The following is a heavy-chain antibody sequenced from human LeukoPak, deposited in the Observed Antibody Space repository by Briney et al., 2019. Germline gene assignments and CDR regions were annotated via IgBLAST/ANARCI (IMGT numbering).Heavy chain of an antibody. CDR3: AKQAPTDQYTIFGVVISNWFDP. CDR1: GFTFSSYA. Sequence: PGGSLRLSCAASGFTFSSYAMSWVRQAPGKGLEWVSAISGSGGSTYYADSVKGRFTISRDNSKNTLYLQMNSLRAEDTAVYYCAKQAPTDQYTIFGVVISNWFDPWGQGTLVTVSS. V-gene: IGHV3-23*01. J-gene: IGHJ5*02. CDR2: ISGSGGST. D-gene: IGHD3-3*01.